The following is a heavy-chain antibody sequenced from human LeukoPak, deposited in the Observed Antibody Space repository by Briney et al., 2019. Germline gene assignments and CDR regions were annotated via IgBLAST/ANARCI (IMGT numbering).Heavy chain of an antibody. D-gene: IGHD3-3*01. Sequence: GESLQISCQGSGYSFTSYWIGWVRQMPGKGLEWMGIIYPGDSDTRYSPSFQGQVTISADKSISTAYLQWSSLKASDTAMYYCARHSYDFWSGYYSDYWGQGTLVTVSS. CDR3: ARHSYDFWSGYYSDY. J-gene: IGHJ4*02. CDR1: GYSFTSYW. CDR2: IYPGDSDT. V-gene: IGHV5-51*01.